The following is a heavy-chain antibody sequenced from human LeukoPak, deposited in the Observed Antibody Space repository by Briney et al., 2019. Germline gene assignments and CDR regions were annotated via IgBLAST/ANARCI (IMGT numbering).Heavy chain of an antibody. Sequence: SETLSPTCAVYGGSFSGYYWSWIRQPPGKGLEWIGEINHSGSTNYNPSRKSRVTISVDTSKNQFSLKLSSVTAADTAVYYCARGPHLGDIVVVPAAIDFDYWGQGTLVTVSS. CDR1: GGSFSGYY. CDR2: INHSGST. J-gene: IGHJ4*02. CDR3: ARGPHLGDIVVVPAAIDFDY. V-gene: IGHV4-34*01. D-gene: IGHD2-2*01.